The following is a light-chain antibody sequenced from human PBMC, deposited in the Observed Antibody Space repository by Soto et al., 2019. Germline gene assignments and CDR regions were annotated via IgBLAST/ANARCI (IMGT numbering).Light chain of an antibody. Sequence: QSVLTQPPSVFGAPGQRVTISCTGSSSNIGAGYDVHWYQQLPGTAPKLLIYGNSNRPSGVPDRFSGSKSGTSASLAITGLQAEDEADYYCQCYDSSLSGSVFGGGTQLTVL. CDR1: SSNIGAGYD. J-gene: IGLJ7*01. CDR2: GNS. V-gene: IGLV1-40*01. CDR3: QCYDSSLSGSV.